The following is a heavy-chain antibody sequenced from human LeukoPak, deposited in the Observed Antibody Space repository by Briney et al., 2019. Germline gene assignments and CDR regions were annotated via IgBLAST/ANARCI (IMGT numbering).Heavy chain of an antibody. J-gene: IGHJ3*02. Sequence: GGSLRLSCAASGFTFSSYAMHWVRQAPGKGLEWVAVISYDGSNKYYADSVKGRFTISRDNSKNTLYLQMNSLRAEDTAVYYCARDGSRDGYNDAFDIWGQGTMVTVSS. D-gene: IGHD5-24*01. CDR2: ISYDGSNK. CDR1: GFTFSSYA. V-gene: IGHV3-30*04. CDR3: ARDGSRDGYNDAFDI.